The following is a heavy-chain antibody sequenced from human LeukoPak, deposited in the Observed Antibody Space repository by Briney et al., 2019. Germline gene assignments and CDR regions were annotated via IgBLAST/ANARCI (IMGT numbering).Heavy chain of an antibody. CDR3: ARDGSSPEVTGWDY. V-gene: IGHV1-2*02. CDR2: INPNSGAT. CDR1: GYTFTGSY. D-gene: IGHD1-26*01. Sequence: GSVKVSCKASGYTFTGSYMHWVRQAPGQGLEWMGWINPNSGATNYAQNFQGRVTMTRDTSISTAYMEMSRLRSDDTAVYYCARDGSSPEVTGWDYWGQGTLVTVSS. J-gene: IGHJ4*02.